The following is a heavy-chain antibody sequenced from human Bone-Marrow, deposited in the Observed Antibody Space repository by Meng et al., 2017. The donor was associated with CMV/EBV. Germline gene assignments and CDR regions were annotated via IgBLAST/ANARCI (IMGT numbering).Heavy chain of an antibody. Sequence: GGSLRLSCAASGFTFSSYSMNWVRQAPGKGLEWVSSISSSSSYIYYADSVKGRFTISRDNAKNSLYLQMNSLRAEDTAVYYCARGVGGYCSSTSCYTRGLGDYWGQGTLVTVSS. CDR2: ISSSSSYI. CDR1: GFTFSSYS. CDR3: ARGVGGYCSSTSCYTRGLGDY. V-gene: IGHV3-21*01. J-gene: IGHJ4*02. D-gene: IGHD2-2*02.